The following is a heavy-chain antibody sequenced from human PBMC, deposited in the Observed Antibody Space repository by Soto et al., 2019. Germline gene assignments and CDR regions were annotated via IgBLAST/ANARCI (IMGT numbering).Heavy chain of an antibody. J-gene: IGHJ5*02. CDR3: ARGLNFDWDDNWFDP. CDR1: GDSYTSYD. CDR2: MNPNSGNT. V-gene: IGHV1-8*01. Sequence: GASVKVSCEACGDSYTSYDINWVRQATGQGLEWMGWMNPNSGNTGYAQKFQGRVTMTRNTSISTAYMELSSLRSEDTAVYYCARGLNFDWDDNWFDPWGQGTLVTVSS. D-gene: IGHD3-9*01.